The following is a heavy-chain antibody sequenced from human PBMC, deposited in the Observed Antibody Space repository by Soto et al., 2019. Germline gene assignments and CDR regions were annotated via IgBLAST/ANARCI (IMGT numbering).Heavy chain of an antibody. J-gene: IGHJ4*02. V-gene: IGHV1-46*03. CDR2: INPSGGYT. CDR1: GYTFTGYY. CDR3: ARGGGIVVVTAPYDH. Sequence: ASVKVSCKASGYTFTGYYMHWVRQAPGQGLEWLGIINPSGGYTTYAQRFLGRVTMTSDTSTSTVHMELGSLTSEDTAVYYCARGGGIVVVTAPYDHWGLGTLVTVSS. D-gene: IGHD2-21*02.